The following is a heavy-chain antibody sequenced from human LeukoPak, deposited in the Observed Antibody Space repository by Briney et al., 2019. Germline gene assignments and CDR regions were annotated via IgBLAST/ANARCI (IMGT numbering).Heavy chain of an antibody. V-gene: IGHV4-59*01. J-gene: IGHJ5*02. CDR2: IYYSGST. D-gene: IGHD3-10*01. Sequence: SETLSLTCTVSGGSISSYYWSWIRQPPGKGLEWIGYIYYSGSTNYNPSLKSRVTVSVDTSKNQFSLKLSSVTAAHTAVYYCAGSRGSFGHWGQGTLVTVSS. CDR1: GGSISSYY. CDR3: AGSRGSFGH.